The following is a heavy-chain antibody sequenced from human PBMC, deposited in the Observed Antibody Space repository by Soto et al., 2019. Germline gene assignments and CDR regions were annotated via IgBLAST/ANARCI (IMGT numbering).Heavy chain of an antibody. CDR3: ARDFQPNYGSSWAHH. V-gene: IGHV3-7*01. Sequence: PGGSLRLSCTGSGFTFSSYWMSWVRQAPGKGLKWVANIKEDGSEKNYVDSVQGRFTISRDNAKNILYLQMNSLRADDTAVYYCARDFQPNYGSSWAHHWGQGALVTVSS. CDR1: GFTFSSYW. J-gene: IGHJ5*02. D-gene: IGHD6-13*01. CDR2: IKEDGSEK.